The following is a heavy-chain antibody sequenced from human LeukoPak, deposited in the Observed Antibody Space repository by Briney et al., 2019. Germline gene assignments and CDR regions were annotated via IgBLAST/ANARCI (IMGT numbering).Heavy chain of an antibody. CDR2: ISYDGSNK. D-gene: IGHD3-9*01. V-gene: IGHV3-30-3*01. J-gene: IGHJ5*02. Sequence: GGSLRLSCAASGFTFSSYAMHWVRQAPGKGLECVSVISYDGSNKYYADSVKGRFTISRDNSKNTLYLQMNSLRAEDTAVYYCARDLSNYDILTGYYSNWFDPWGQGTLVTVSS. CDR1: GFTFSSYA. CDR3: ARDLSNYDILTGYYSNWFDP.